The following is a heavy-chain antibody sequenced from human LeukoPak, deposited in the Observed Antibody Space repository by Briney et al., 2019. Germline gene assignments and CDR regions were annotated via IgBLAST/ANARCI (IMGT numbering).Heavy chain of an antibody. D-gene: IGHD3-3*01. CDR3: ARGLWSAHRREYYFDS. CDR1: GYTFTNYA. V-gene: IGHV1-3*01. J-gene: IGHJ4*02. CDR2: INAGNGDT. Sequence: ASVKVSCKASGYTFTNYAVNWLRQAPGQRLEWMGWINAGNGDTKFSQNYEARVTITRDASASTAYMELSSLTSEDTAVYFCARGLWSAHRREYYFDSWGQGTLVTVSS.